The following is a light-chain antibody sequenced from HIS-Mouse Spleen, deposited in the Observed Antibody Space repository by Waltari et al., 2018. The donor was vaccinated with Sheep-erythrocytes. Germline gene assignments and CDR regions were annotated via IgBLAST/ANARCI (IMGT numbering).Light chain of an antibody. CDR3: NSRDSSGNLV. Sequence: QSALTQPASVSGSPGQSITISCTGTSSDVGSYNLVSWYPQHPGKAPKLMIYEGSKRPSGVSNRFSGSKSGNTASLTISGAQAEDEADYYCNSRDSSGNLVFGGGTKLTVL. CDR2: EGS. J-gene: IGLJ2*01. V-gene: IGLV2-14*02. CDR1: SSDVGSYNL.